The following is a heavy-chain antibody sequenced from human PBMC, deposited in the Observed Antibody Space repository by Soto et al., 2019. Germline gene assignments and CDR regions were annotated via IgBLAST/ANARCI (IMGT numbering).Heavy chain of an antibody. CDR1: GGSIRNDNFY. V-gene: IGHV4-31*03. Sequence: QVQLQESGQGLVKPSQTLSLTCTVSGGSIRNDNFYWSYLRQRPGKVLEWIGYISYSGYTYYHPSLKRRVIISVDPSNNQFALILNSVTAAATAVYYCASDLEGTVTGRGAFVICGRGTLVTVSS. D-gene: IGHD6-19*01. J-gene: IGHJ3*02. CDR2: ISYSGYT. CDR3: ASDLEGTVTGRGAFVI.